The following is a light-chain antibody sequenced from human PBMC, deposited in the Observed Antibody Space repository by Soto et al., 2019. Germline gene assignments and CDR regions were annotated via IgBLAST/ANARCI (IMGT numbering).Light chain of an antibody. Sequence: DIQMTQSPSTLSASVGYRVTITCRASQSISSWLAWYQQKPGKAPKVLIFDASSLESGVPSRFSGSGSGTDFTLTISSLQSEDFALYYCQHYNNWPPAWKCGQGTKGAIK. CDR3: QHYNNWPPAWK. J-gene: IGKJ1*01. V-gene: IGKV1-5*01. CDR2: DAS. CDR1: QSISSW.